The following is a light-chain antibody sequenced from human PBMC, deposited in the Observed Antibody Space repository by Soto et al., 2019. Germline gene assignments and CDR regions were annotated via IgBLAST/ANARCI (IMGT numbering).Light chain of an antibody. J-gene: IGLJ2*01. V-gene: IGLV2-18*02. CDR3: SSYTSSTTVV. CDR2: EVT. CDR1: SGDVGTYNR. Sequence: QSALTQPPSVSGSHGQSVTISCTGTSGDVGTYNRVSWYQQPPGTAPKLMIYEVTNRPSGVPDRFSGSKSGNTASLTISGLQAEDEADYYCSSYTSSTTVVFGGGTKLTVL.